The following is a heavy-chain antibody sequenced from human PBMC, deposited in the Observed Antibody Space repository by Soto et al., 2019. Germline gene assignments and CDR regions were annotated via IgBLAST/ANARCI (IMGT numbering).Heavy chain of an antibody. Sequence: QVQLQESGPGLVKPAQTLSLTCTVSGGSISSGGYYWSWIRQHPGKGLEWIGYIYYSGSTYYNPSLKSRVTISVDTSKNQCSLKLSSVTAADTAVYYCARMGGDDYVWGSYRPWYFDYWGQGTLVTVSS. D-gene: IGHD3-16*02. V-gene: IGHV4-31*03. CDR3: ARMGGDDYVWGSYRPWYFDY. CDR1: GGSISSGGYY. CDR2: IYYSGST. J-gene: IGHJ4*02.